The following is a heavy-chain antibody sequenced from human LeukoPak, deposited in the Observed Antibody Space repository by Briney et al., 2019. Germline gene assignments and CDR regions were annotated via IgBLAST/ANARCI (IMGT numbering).Heavy chain of an antibody. CDR1: GFIFTRHA. D-gene: IGHD5-24*01. Sequence: GGPLRLFCAASGFIFTRHAMTWVRQATGKGVVGGCTTVICSVNTLCADSVNGRFTISKAKSRNLLELQMNNPRVDDTAVYYCKPGDGIGKHPRAYYFDNWGQGTLVTVSS. CDR3: KPGDGIGKHPRAYYFDN. V-gene: IGHV3-23*01. CDR2: TVICSVNT. J-gene: IGHJ4*02.